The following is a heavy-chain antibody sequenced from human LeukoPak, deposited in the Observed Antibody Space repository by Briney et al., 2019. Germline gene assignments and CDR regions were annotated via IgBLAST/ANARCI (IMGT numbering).Heavy chain of an antibody. CDR2: IYYSGST. CDR3: ARVSRLLWFGELESTYYFDY. Sequence: SETLSLTCTVSGGSISSYYWSWIRQPPGKGLEWIGYIYYSGSTNYNPSPKSRVTISVDPSKNQFSLKLSSVTAADTAVYYCARVSRLLWFGELESTYYFDYWGQGTLVTVSS. D-gene: IGHD3-10*01. J-gene: IGHJ4*02. CDR1: GGSISSYY. V-gene: IGHV4-59*01.